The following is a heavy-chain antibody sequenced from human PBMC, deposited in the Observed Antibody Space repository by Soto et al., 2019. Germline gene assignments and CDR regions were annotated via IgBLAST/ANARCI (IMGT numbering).Heavy chain of an antibody. CDR1: GFSFSTYA. CDR3: AKDLRTRVAPTYFEF. CDR2: ISSSGGNT. V-gene: IGHV3-23*01. D-gene: IGHD3-9*01. Sequence: TGGSLRLSCEASGFSFSTYAMSWVRQAPGKGLEWVSGISSSGGNTYYSDSVKGRFTISRDNSRATLLLQMNRLSAEDTALYFRAKDLRTRVAPTYFEFWGQGNLVTVCS. J-gene: IGHJ1*01.